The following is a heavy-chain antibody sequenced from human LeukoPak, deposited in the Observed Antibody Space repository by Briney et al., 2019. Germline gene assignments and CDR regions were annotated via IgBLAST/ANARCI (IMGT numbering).Heavy chain of an antibody. J-gene: IGHJ4*02. CDR3: ARSLLWFGELFDY. D-gene: IGHD3-10*01. Sequence: ASVKVSCKASGYTFTSYAMHWVRQAPGQRLEWMGWINAGNGNTKYSQKFQGRVTITRDTSASTAYMGLSSLRSEDTAVYYCARSLLWFGELFDYWGQGTLVTVSS. CDR1: GYTFTSYA. V-gene: IGHV1-3*01. CDR2: INAGNGNT.